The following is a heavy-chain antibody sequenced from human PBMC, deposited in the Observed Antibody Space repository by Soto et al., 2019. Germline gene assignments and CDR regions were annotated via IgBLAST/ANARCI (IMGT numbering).Heavy chain of an antibody. J-gene: IGHJ6*02. CDR2: INPNSGGT. CDR3: ARYNSGCCPYGMDG. CDR1: GYTFTGYY. V-gene: IGHV1-2*04. Sequence: ASVKVSCKASGYTFTGYYMHWVRQAPGQGLEWMGWINPNSGGTNYAQKFQGWVTMTRDTSISTAYMELSRLRSDDTAVYYCARYNSGCCPYGMDGWGQGTTVTVSS. D-gene: IGHD6-19*01.